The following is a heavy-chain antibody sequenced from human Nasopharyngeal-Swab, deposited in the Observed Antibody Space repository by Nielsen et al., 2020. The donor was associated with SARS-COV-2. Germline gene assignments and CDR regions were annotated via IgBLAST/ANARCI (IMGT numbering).Heavy chain of an antibody. D-gene: IGHD3-16*01. V-gene: IGHV3-7*01. Sequence: GGSLRLSCAASGFTFSYQWMGWVRQAPGEGLQWVADINQDGSEEVYVDSVKGRFTISRNNAKNSLYLQMNSLRAEDTAIYYCARDWGRAFDVWSQGTMVTVSS. CDR1: GFTFSYQW. CDR2: INQDGSEE. CDR3: ARDWGRAFDV. J-gene: IGHJ3*01.